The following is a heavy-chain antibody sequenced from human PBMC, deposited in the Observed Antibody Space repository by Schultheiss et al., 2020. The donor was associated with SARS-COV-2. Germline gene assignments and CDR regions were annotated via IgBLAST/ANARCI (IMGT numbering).Heavy chain of an antibody. CDR1: GGSISSSSYY. CDR3: ARDMLDQAFYYYYGMDV. Sequence: SETLSLTCTVSGGSISSSSYYWGWIRQPPGKGLEWIGSIYYSGSTNYNPSLKSRVTISVDTSKNQFSLKLSSVTAADTAVYYCARDMLDQAFYYYYGMDVWGQGTTVTVSS. D-gene: IGHD2-8*01. CDR2: IYYSGST. J-gene: IGHJ6*02. V-gene: IGHV4-39*07.